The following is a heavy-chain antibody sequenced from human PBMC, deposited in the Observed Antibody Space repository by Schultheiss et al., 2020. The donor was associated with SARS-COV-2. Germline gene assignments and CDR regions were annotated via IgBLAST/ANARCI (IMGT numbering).Heavy chain of an antibody. V-gene: IGHV5-51*01. CDR2: IYPGDSDT. CDR1: GYSFTSYW. CDR3: ARLLSSSWGT. J-gene: IGHJ5*02. D-gene: IGHD6-13*01. Sequence: GGSLRLSCKGSGYSFTSYWIGWVRQMPGKGLEWMGIIYPGDSDTRYSPSFQGQVTISADKSISTAYLQWSSLKASDTAIYYCARLLSSSWGTWGQGTLVTVSS.